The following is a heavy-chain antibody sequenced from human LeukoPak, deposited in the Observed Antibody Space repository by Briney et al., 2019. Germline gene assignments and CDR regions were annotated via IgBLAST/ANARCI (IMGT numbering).Heavy chain of an antibody. CDR1: GGTFSSYA. D-gene: IGHD3-10*01. CDR2: IIPILGIA. CDR3: ARGLSLGYYYGSGSWVPSNWFDP. J-gene: IGHJ5*02. Sequence: SVKVSCKASGGTFSSYAISWVRQAPGQGLEWMGRIIPILGIANYAQKFQGRVTMTRNTSISTAYMELSSLRSEDTAVYYCARGLSLGYYYGSGSWVPSNWFDPWGQGTLVTVSS. V-gene: IGHV1-69*04.